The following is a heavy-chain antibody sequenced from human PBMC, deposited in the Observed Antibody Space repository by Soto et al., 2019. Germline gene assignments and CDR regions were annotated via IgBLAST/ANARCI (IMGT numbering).Heavy chain of an antibody. D-gene: IGHD3-16*01. CDR2: IYFTGST. CDR3: SRDWGSSVWPN. V-gene: IGHV4-31*03. J-gene: IGHJ4*02. CDR1: GHSLSSGGYY. Sequence: SETLSLTCTVSGHSLSSGGYYWSWIRQHPGKGLEWVGYIYFTGSTLYNPSLKSRLAMSLDTSKNQFSLRLTSVTAADTAVYFCSRDWGSSVWPNWGQGTLVTVSS.